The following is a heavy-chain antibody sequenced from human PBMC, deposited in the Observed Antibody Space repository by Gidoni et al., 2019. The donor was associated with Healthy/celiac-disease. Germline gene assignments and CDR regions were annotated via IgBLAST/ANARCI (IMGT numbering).Heavy chain of an antibody. CDR2: RHPNIGNT. V-gene: IGHV1-8*01. Sequence: QVQLVQSGAEVKKPGASVKVSCKASGYPFTSYDINWVRQATGQGLEWMGWRHPNIGNTGDAQTFQGRVTMTRNTSRSTAYMALSSLRSEATAVYYCAIGRAGTVLADYYYMDVWGKVTTVTVSS. D-gene: IGHD1-1*01. CDR1: GYPFTSYD. J-gene: IGHJ6*03. CDR3: AIGRAGTVLADYYYMDV.